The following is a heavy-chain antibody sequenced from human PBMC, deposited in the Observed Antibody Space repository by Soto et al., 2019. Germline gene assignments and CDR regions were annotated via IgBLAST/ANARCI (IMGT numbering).Heavy chain of an antibody. CDR3: AKGLALRGSFDY. Sequence: PGRSLRLSCAASGFTFSSYAMSWVRQAPGKGLEWVSAISGSGGSTYYADSVKGRFTISRDNSKNTLYLQMNSLRAEDTAVYYCAKGLALRGSFDYWGQGTLVTVSS. J-gene: IGHJ4*02. CDR2: ISGSGGST. V-gene: IGHV3-23*01. CDR1: GFTFSSYA.